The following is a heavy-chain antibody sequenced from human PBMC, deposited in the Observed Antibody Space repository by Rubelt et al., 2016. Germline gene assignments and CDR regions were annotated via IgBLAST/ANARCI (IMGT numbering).Heavy chain of an antibody. V-gene: IGHV3-72*01. J-gene: IGHJ3*02. CDR3: ARDREAVAGRGGDAFDI. D-gene: IGHD6-19*01. Sequence: GGEWVGRTRNKANSYTTEYAAPVKGRFTISRDDSKNSLYLQMNSLRAEDTAVYYCARDREAVAGRGGDAFDIWGQGTKVTVSS. CDR2: TRNKANSYTT.